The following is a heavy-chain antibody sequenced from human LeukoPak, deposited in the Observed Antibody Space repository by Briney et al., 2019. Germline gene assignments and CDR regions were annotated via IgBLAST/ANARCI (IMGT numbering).Heavy chain of an antibody. CDR2: ISSSSSYI. Sequence: GGSLRLSCAAPGFTFSSYSLNWVRQAPGKGLEWVSSISSSSSYISYADSVKGRFTISRDNAKNSLYLQMNSLRAEDTAVYYCARDPVDYWGQGTLVTVSS. CDR3: ARDPVDY. V-gene: IGHV3-21*01. CDR1: GFTFSSYS. J-gene: IGHJ4*02.